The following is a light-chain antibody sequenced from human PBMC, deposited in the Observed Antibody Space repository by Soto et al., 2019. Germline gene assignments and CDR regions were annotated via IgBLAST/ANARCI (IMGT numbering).Light chain of an antibody. CDR3: MQALQTPIS. V-gene: IGKV2-28*01. CDR1: QSLLHSNGYND. CDR2: LGS. Sequence: DIVMTQSPLSLPVTPGAPASISCRSSQSLLHSNGYNDLDWYLQKPGQTPQLLIYLGSNRASGVPDRFSGSGSGTDFTLKIIRVEAEDVGVYYCMQALQTPISSGQGTRLEIK. J-gene: IGKJ5*01.